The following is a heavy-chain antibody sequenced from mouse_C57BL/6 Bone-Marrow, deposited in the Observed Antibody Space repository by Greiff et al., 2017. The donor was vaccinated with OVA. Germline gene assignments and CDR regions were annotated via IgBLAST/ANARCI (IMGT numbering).Heavy chain of an antibody. CDR3: ARRDYYAMDY. Sequence: QVQLQQPGAELVMPGASVKLSCKASGYTFTSYWMHWVKQRPGQGLEWIGEIDPSDSYTNYNQKFKGKSTLTVDKSSSTAYTQLSSLTSEDSAVYYCARRDYYAMDYWGQGTSVTVSS. CDR1: GYTFTSYW. V-gene: IGHV1-69*01. CDR2: IDPSDSYT. J-gene: IGHJ4*01.